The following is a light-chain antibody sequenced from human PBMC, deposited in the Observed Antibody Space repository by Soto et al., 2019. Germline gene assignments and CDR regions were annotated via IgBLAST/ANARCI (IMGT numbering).Light chain of an antibody. CDR3: QQNYSSVT. Sequence: DIQMTQSPSSLSASVGDRVTITCRASQSISSYLNWYQQKPGKAPKLLIYAASSLQSGVPSRFSGSGSGTDFSLTISNLQPEDFATYHCQQNYSSVTFGGGTKVDTK. V-gene: IGKV1-39*01. CDR1: QSISSY. J-gene: IGKJ4*01. CDR2: AAS.